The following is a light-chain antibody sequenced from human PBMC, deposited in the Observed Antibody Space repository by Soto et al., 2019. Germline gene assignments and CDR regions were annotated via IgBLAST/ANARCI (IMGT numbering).Light chain of an antibody. CDR3: QLFGNSRT. J-gene: IGKJ1*01. Sequence: VLTQSPDTLSLYPGERATLSCRASQTISSGYLAWYQQRPGQAPRLLIYAASRRATGIPDRFSGRGSGTDFTLTITTLEPEDFAVYYCQLFGNSRTFGQGTKVEVK. CDR2: AAS. V-gene: IGKV3-20*01. CDR1: QTISSGY.